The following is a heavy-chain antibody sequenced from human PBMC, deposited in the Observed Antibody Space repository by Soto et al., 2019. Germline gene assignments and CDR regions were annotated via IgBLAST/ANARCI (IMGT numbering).Heavy chain of an antibody. Sequence: EVRLVESGGGLVQPGGTLRLSCEDSSHIFSTSWMSWIRQAPGKGLEWLANIKPDGSERNYVDSVKGRFTISRDNAKNSLYLQMNNLRADDTAVYYCARWGWYGNYWGQGVLVIVSS. V-gene: IGHV3-7*05. CDR1: SHIFSTSW. CDR3: ARWGWYGNY. D-gene: IGHD6-19*01. J-gene: IGHJ4*02. CDR2: IKPDGSER.